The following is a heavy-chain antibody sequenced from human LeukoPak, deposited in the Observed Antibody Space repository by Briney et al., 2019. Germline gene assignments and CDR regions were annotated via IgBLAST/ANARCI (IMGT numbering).Heavy chain of an antibody. CDR3: AAADYDILTGYVY. CDR1: GGTFSSYA. Sequence: SVKVSCKASGGTFSSYAISWVRQAPGQGLEWMGGIIPIFGTANYAQKFQGRVTITADESTSTAYMELSSLRSEDTAVYYCAAADYDILTGYVYWGQGTLVTVSS. J-gene: IGHJ4*02. V-gene: IGHV1-69*13. D-gene: IGHD3-9*01. CDR2: IIPIFGTA.